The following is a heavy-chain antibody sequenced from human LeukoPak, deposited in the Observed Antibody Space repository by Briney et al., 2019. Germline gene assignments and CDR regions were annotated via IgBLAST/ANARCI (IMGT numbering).Heavy chain of an antibody. Sequence: GGSLRLSCAASGFTLSSYAMHWVRQAPGKGLEWVAVISYDGSNKYYADSVKGRFTISRDNAKNSLYLQMNSLRAEDTAVYYCARDTVYLFEYYFDYWGQGTLVTVSS. CDR3: ARDTVYLFEYYFDY. CDR2: ISYDGSNK. D-gene: IGHD2-2*01. J-gene: IGHJ4*02. CDR1: GFTLSSYA. V-gene: IGHV3-30*04.